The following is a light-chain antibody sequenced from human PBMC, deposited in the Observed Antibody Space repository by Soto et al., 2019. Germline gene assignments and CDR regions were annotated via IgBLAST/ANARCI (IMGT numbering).Light chain of an antibody. CDR1: QRITWAY. J-gene: IGKJ2*01. Sequence: EIVLTQSPDTLSLSPGERATLSSRAGQRITWAYIAWYQEKPGQPPRLLIYSASTRATGIPARFSGSGSGTDFTLTISRLEPEDFAAYYCQKYNGEPYTFGQGTNLEIK. CDR2: SAS. V-gene: IGKV3-20*01. CDR3: QKYNGEPYT.